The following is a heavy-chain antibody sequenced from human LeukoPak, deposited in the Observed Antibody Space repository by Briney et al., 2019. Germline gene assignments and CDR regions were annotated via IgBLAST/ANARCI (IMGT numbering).Heavy chain of an antibody. CDR3: AKDRYYYDSSGYYGY. Sequence: GGSLRLSCAAPGFTFSSYAMSWVRQAPGKGLEWVSAISGSGGSTYYADSVKGRFTISRDNSKNTLYLQMNSLRAEDTAVYYCAKDRYYYDSSGYYGYWGQGTLVTVSS. CDR1: GFTFSSYA. CDR2: ISGSGGST. D-gene: IGHD3-22*01. J-gene: IGHJ4*02. V-gene: IGHV3-23*01.